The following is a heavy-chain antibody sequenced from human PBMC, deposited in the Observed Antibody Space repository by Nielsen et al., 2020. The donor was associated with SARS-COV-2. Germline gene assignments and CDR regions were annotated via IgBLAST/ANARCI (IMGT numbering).Heavy chain of an antibody. CDR1: GFTFSAYA. CDR3: ARDGRIGYGVYLDY. Sequence: GESLKISCAASGFTFSAYAMIWVRQAAGKGLEWVSAVSGDVAHTTYYADSVKGRFTISRDNSKNTLYLQMNGLRAEDTAIYYCARDGRIGYGVYLDYWGQGTPVTVSS. J-gene: IGHJ4*02. CDR2: VSGDVAHTT. V-gene: IGHV3-23*01. D-gene: IGHD5-12*01.